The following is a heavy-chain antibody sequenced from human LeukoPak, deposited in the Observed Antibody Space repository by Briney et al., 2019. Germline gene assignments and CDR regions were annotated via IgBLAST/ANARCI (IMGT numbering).Heavy chain of an antibody. CDR1: GGSFSGYY. D-gene: IGHD2-15*01. Sequence: PSETLSLTCAVYGGSFSGYYWSWIRQPPGKGLEWIGEINHSGGTNYNPSLRSRITISVDTSENRFSLKLSSVTATDTAVYYCARDCSGGSCYGAFDIWGQGTMVTVSS. J-gene: IGHJ3*02. CDR2: INHSGGT. V-gene: IGHV4-34*01. CDR3: ARDCSGGSCYGAFDI.